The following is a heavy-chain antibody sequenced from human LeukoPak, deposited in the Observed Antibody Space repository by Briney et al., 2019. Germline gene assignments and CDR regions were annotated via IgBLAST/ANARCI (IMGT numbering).Heavy chain of an antibody. D-gene: IGHD2-2*01. Sequence: PGGSLRLSCAASGFTSSAYDMHWVRQITGGGLEWVSTSGTVGDTFYSDSVKGRFTISRENAKNSVRLQMNSLRVEDSAIYFCVRAAMPYIINGRRFDYWGQGTLVTVSS. CDR1: GFTSSAYD. J-gene: IGHJ4*02. V-gene: IGHV3-13*04. CDR3: VRAAMPYIINGRRFDY. CDR2: SGTVGDT.